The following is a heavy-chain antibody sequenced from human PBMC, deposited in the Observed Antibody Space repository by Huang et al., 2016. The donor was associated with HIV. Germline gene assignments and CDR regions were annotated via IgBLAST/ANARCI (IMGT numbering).Heavy chain of an antibody. CDR1: GGTFSSYA. J-gene: IGHJ4*02. CDR3: ARARGYYDSSVSYYFDY. V-gene: IGHV1-69*13. Sequence: QVQLVQSGAEVKKPGSSVKVSCKASGGTFSSYAISWVRQAPGQWLEWMGGIIPIVGTANYAQKVQGRVTITADESTSTAYMELSSLRSEDTAVYYCARARGYYDSSVSYYFDYWGQGTLVTVSS. CDR2: IIPIVGTA. D-gene: IGHD3-22*01.